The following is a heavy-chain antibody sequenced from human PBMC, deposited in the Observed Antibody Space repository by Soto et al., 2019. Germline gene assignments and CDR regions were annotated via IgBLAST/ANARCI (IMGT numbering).Heavy chain of an antibody. Sequence: QLQLQESGPGLVKPSETLSLTCTVSGGSISSSSYYWGWIRQPPGKGLEWIGSIYYSGSTYYNPSRKSQVTLSVDTSKYQFTLKLSSVTAADTAVYYCASFRIESAGTFYYYSGMDVWGQGTTVTVSS. J-gene: IGHJ6*02. CDR1: GGSISSSSYY. CDR3: ASFRIESAGTFYYYSGMDV. D-gene: IGHD6-13*01. CDR2: IYYSGST. V-gene: IGHV4-39*01.